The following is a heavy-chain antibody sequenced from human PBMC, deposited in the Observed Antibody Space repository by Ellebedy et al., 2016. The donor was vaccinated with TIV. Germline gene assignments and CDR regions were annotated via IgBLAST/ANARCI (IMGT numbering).Heavy chain of an antibody. D-gene: IGHD3-16*01. V-gene: IGHV3-74*01. Sequence: PGGSLRLSCAASGFTFRNYWMHWVRHAPGKGLVWVSRISPDGSNTIYADSVKGRFTISRDNAKNTLYLQMNSLRAEDTAVYYCTGPIGGTTLEYWGQGTLVTVSS. CDR3: TGPIGGTTLEY. J-gene: IGHJ4*02. CDR1: GFTFRNYW. CDR2: ISPDGSNT.